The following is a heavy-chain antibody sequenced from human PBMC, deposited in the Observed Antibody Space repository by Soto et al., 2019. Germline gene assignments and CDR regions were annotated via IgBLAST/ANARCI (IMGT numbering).Heavy chain of an antibody. CDR3: ARGSRRWSTTPSERLNWIDP. V-gene: IGHV4-34*01. CDR2: INLSGTT. D-gene: IGHD1-1*01. J-gene: IGHJ5*02. CDR1: GGSFSDFY. Sequence: SETLSLTCAVYGGSFSDFYWTWIRQSPGKGLEWMGEINLSGTTNYNPSLKSRVTISVDTSKNQFFLKLTSVTAADTAVYYCARGSRRWSTTPSERLNWIDPWGQGTLVTVSS.